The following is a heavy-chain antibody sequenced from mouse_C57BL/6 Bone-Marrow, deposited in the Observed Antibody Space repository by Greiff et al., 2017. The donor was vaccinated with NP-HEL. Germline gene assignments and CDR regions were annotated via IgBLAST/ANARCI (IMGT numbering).Heavy chain of an antibody. V-gene: IGHV1-55*01. CDR1: GYTFTSYW. Sequence: VQLQQSGAELVKPGASVKMSCKASGYTFTSYWITWVKQRPGQGLEWIGDIYPGSGSTNYNEKFKSKATLTVDTSSSTAYMQLSSLTSEDSAVYYCARRYGSSYRAMDYWGQGTSVTVSS. J-gene: IGHJ4*01. CDR3: ARRYGSSYRAMDY. CDR2: IYPGSGST. D-gene: IGHD1-1*01.